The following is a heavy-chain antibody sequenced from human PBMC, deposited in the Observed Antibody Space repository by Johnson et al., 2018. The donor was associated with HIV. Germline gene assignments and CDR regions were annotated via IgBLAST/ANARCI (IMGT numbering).Heavy chain of an antibody. CDR3: ARALKRIAAADDAFDI. CDR1: GFIVGANY. V-gene: IGHV3-53*01. Sequence: VQLVESGGGLIQPGGSLRLSCAASGFIVGANYMSWVRQAPGKGLEWVSTISGSGGSTYYADSVKKGRFTISRDNSKNTLSLQMNSLRAEDTAVYYGARALKRIAAADDAFDIWGQGTMVTVSS. J-gene: IGHJ3*02. D-gene: IGHD6-13*01. CDR2: SGSGGST.